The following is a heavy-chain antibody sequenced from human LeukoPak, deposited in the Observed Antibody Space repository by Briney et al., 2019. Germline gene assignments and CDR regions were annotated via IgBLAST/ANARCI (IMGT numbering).Heavy chain of an antibody. CDR2: IYHSGST. Sequence: PSETLSLTCAVSGGSISSSNWWSWVRQPPGKGLEWIGEIYHSGSTNYNPSLKSRATISVDTSKNQFSLKLSSVTAADTAVYYCARVRQASGGWYSENDNWFDPWGQGTLVTVSS. V-gene: IGHV4-4*02. CDR1: GGSISSSNW. J-gene: IGHJ5*02. D-gene: IGHD6-19*01. CDR3: ARVRQASGGWYSENDNWFDP.